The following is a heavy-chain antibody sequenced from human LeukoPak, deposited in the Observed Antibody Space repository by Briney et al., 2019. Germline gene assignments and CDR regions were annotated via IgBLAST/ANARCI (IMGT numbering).Heavy chain of an antibody. CDR1: GGTFSSYA. D-gene: IGHD2-2*01. V-gene: IGHV1-69*13. CDR3: ARNAVPDRPFSGMDV. CDR2: IIPIFGTA. J-gene: IGHJ6*04. Sequence: SVKVSCKASGGTFSSYAISWVRQAPGQGLEWMGGIIPIFGTANYAQKFQGRVTNTADESTSTAYMELSSLRSEDTAVYYCARNAVPDRPFSGMDVWGKGTTVTVSS.